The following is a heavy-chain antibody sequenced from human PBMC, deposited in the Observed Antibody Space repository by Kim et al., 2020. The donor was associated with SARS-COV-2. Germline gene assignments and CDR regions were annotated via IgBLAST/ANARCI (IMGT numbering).Heavy chain of an antibody. D-gene: IGHD6-19*01. Sequence: SETLSLTCTVSGGSISSDYWSWIRQPPGKGLEWIGYIYDTGNTNYNPSLKSRVTISVDTSKNQFSLKLRSVTAADTAVYYCARPDSSGWLGWVDPWGQG. CDR1: GGSISSDY. CDR3: ARPDSSGWLGWVDP. J-gene: IGHJ5*02. V-gene: IGHV4-59*08. CDR2: IYDTGNT.